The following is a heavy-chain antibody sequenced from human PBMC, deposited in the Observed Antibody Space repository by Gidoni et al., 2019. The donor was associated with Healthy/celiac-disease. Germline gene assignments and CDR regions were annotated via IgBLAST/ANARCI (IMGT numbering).Heavy chain of an antibody. V-gene: IGHV3-48*02. Sequence: EVQLVESGGGLVQPGVSLRLPCAASGFPFSSYSMNWVRQAPGKGLEGVSYISSSSSTIYYADSVKGRFTISRDNAKNSLYLQMNSLRDEDTAVYYCARVLLWFGELDYWGQGTLVTVSS. J-gene: IGHJ4*02. CDR2: ISSSSSTI. D-gene: IGHD3-10*01. CDR3: ARVLLWFGELDY. CDR1: GFPFSSYS.